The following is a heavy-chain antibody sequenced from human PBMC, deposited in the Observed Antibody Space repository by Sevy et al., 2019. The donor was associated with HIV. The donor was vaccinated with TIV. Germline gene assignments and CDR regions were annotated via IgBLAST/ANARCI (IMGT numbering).Heavy chain of an antibody. V-gene: IGHV3-30-3*01. CDR3: ARGTRWFGELLSYGMDV. CDR2: ISYDGSNK. CDR1: GFTFSSYA. D-gene: IGHD3-10*01. J-gene: IGHJ6*02. Sequence: GGSLRLSCAASGFTFSSYAMNWVRQAPGKGLEWVAVISYDGSNKYYADSVKGRFTISRDNSKNTLYLQMNSLRAEDTAVYYCARGTRWFGELLSYGMDVWGQGTTVTVSS.